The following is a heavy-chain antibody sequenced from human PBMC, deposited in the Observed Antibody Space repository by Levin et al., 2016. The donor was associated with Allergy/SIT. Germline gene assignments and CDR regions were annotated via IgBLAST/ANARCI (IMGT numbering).Heavy chain of an antibody. J-gene: IGHJ4*02. CDR1: GYSFTSYW. CDR2: IDPSDSYT. V-gene: IGHV5-10-1*01. CDR3: ATSPKGIVATISGSY. D-gene: IGHD5-12*01. Sequence: GGSLRLSCKGSGYSFTSYWISWVRQMPGKGLEWMGRIDPSDSYTNYSPSFQGHVTISADKSISTAYLQWSSLKASDTAMYYCATSPKGIVATISGSYWGQGTLVTVSS.